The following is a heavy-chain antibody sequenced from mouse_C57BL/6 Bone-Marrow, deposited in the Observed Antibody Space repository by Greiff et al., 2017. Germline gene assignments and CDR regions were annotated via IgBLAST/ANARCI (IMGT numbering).Heavy chain of an antibody. CDR1: GFNIKDDY. Sequence: EVQLQQSGAELVRPGASVKLSCTASGFNIKDDYMHWVKQRPEQGLEWIGSIDPENGVTEYASKFQGKATITADTSSNTAYLQLSGLTSEDTAVYYCTSGSSYTWFADWGEGTLVTVSA. CDR3: TSGSSYTWFAD. J-gene: IGHJ3*01. D-gene: IGHD1-1*01. CDR2: IDPENGVT. V-gene: IGHV14-4*01.